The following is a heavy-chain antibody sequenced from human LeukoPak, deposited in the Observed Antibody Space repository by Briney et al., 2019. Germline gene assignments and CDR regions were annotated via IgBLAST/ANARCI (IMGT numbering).Heavy chain of an antibody. V-gene: IGHV1-46*01. J-gene: IGHJ6*03. D-gene: IGHD3-10*01. CDR1: GYTFTSYY. CDR2: INPSGGST. Sequence: ASVKVSCKASGYTFTSYYMHWVRQAPGQGLEWMGIINPSGGSTSYAQKFQGRVTMTRDMSTSTVYMELSSLRAEDTAVYYCARDPQYYYGSGSWYYYMDVWGKGTTVTVSS. CDR3: ARDPQYYYGSGSWYYYMDV.